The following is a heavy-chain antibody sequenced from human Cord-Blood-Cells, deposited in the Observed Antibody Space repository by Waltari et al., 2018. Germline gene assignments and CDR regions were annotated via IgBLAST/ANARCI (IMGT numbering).Heavy chain of an antibody. CDR2: IYYSGST. V-gene: IGHV4-39*01. Sequence: QLQLQESGPGLVKPSETLSLTCTVSGGSISSSSYYWGWIRQPPGKGLEWIGSIYYSGSTYYNPSLKSRVTISVDTSKNQFSLKLSSVTAADTTVYYCASRLGSGYDYWGQGTLVTVSS. D-gene: IGHD3-3*01. CDR3: ASRLGSGYDY. J-gene: IGHJ4*02. CDR1: GGSISSSSYY.